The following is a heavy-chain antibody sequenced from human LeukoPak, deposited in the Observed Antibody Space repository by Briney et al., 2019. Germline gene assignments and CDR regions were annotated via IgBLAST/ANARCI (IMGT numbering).Heavy chain of an antibody. D-gene: IGHD6-19*01. V-gene: IGHV5-51*01. CDR2: IYPGDSDT. J-gene: IGHJ1*01. CDR3: ARRGIAVAGTPAEYFQH. CDR1: GYSFTNYW. Sequence: GESLKISCKGSGYSFTNYWIGWVRQMPGKGLEWMGIIYPGDSDTRYSPSFQGQVTISADKSFSTAYLQWSSLKASDTAMYYCARRGIAVAGTPAEYFQHWGQGTLVIVSS.